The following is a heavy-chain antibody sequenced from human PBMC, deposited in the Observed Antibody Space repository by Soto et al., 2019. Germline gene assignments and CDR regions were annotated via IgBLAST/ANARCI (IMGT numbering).Heavy chain of an antibody. D-gene: IGHD5-12*01. CDR1: GFTFSSYA. CDR2: IWHDGSNT. J-gene: IGHJ6*02. V-gene: IGHV3-30*19. CDR3: ARALGGYDSYYYGMDV. Sequence: QVQLVESGGGVVQPGRSLRLSCAGSGFTFSSYAMHWVRQAPGKGLEWVAVIWHDGSNTYYADSVKGRFTISRDNSKNTLYLQMNSLRAEDTAVYYCARALGGYDSYYYGMDVWGQGTTVTVSS.